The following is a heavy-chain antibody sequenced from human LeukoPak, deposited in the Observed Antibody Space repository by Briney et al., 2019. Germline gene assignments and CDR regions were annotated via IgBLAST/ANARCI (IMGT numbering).Heavy chain of an antibody. CDR3: SRQVVGNDY. D-gene: IGHD3-22*01. CDR2: INHSGYT. Sequence: ASETLSLTCAVYGESSFSSYYWSWIRQTPGRALEWIGEINHSGYTNYNPSLKSRVTLSIDTSKNQFSLRLNSVTAADTAVYYCSRQVVGNDYWGQGTLVTVSS. V-gene: IGHV4-34*01. CDR1: GESSFSSYY. J-gene: IGHJ4*02.